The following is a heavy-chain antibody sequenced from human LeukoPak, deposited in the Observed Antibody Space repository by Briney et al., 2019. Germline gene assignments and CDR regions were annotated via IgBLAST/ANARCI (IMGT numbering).Heavy chain of an antibody. CDR3: ARDLLMVTTHDAFDI. CDR1: DGSISSSSYY. J-gene: IGHJ3*02. CDR2: IFYSGAT. Sequence: SETLSLTCTVSDGSISSSSYYWGWIRQPPGKGLEWIGSIFYSGATYYTPSLKSRIKISVDTSKNQFSLKLSSVTAADTAVYYCARDLLMVTTHDAFDIWGQGTVVTVSS. V-gene: IGHV4-39*07. D-gene: IGHD2-8*01.